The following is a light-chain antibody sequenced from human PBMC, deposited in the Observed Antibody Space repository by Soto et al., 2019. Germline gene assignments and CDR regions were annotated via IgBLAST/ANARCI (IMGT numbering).Light chain of an antibody. CDR2: GAS. CDR1: QSVSNNY. CDR3: QQRSIWPPT. J-gene: IGKJ5*01. V-gene: IGKV3D-20*02. Sequence: EIVLTQSPGTLSLSPGERASLSCRASQSVSNNYLAWYQRKPGQAPRLLIFGASSRATGIPDRFSGSGSATDFTLTINRLEPEDFAVYYCQQRSIWPPTFGQGTRLEIK.